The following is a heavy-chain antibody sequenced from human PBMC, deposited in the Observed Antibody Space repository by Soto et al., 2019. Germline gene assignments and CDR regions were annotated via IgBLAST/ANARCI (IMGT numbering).Heavy chain of an antibody. V-gene: IGHV3-21*01. Sequence: GGSLRLSCAASGFTFSDYWMNWVRRAPGKGLEWVSFISSSSSYIYYLDSVKGRFTISRDNAKKSLYLQMSSLRAEDTAVYYCARDRSPNYDFWRPYDMDVWGQGTTVTVSS. CDR1: GFTFSDYW. D-gene: IGHD3-3*01. CDR2: ISSSSSYI. CDR3: ARDRSPNYDFWRPYDMDV. J-gene: IGHJ6*02.